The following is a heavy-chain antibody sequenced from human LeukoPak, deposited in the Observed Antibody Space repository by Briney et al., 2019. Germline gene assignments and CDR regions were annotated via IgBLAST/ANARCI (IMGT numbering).Heavy chain of an antibody. D-gene: IGHD6-6*01. V-gene: IGHV3-74*01. Sequence: GGSLRLSCAASGFTFSSYWMHWVRQAPGKGLVWVSRINTDGSNTNYADSVKGRFTTSRDNAENTLYLQMHSLRAEDTAVYYCATGRPFDYWGQGTLVTVSS. CDR1: GFTFSSYW. CDR3: ATGRPFDY. CDR2: INTDGSNT. J-gene: IGHJ4*02.